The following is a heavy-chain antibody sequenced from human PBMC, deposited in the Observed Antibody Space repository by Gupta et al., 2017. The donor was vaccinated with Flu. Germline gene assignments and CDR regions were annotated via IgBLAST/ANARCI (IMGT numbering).Heavy chain of an antibody. CDR1: GITFSSSA. CDR3: ARGLRGTGGGWGISLDY. V-gene: IGHV3-23*01. CDR2: ISGNGDGT. D-gene: IGHD2-8*02. Sequence: EVQVLESGGGLVQPGGSLRLSCAASGITFSSSAMNWVRQAPGTGLGWVSFISGNGDGTSYADSVKGRFTISRDNSKNTLYLKMNSLRAEDTAVYYCARGLRGTGGGWGISLDYWGRGTLVTVSS. J-gene: IGHJ4*02.